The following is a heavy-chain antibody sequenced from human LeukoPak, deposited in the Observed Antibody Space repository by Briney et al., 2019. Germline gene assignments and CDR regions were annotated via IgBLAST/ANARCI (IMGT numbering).Heavy chain of an antibody. D-gene: IGHD5-24*01. CDR3: ARAGRRWLQFGDYYGMDV. CDR1: GGSISSGGYY. Sequence: PSETLSLTCTVSGGSISSGGYYWSWIRQHPGKGLEWLGYIYYSGSTYYNPSLKSRVTITVDTSKNQFSLKLSSVTAADTAVYYCARAGRRWLQFGDYYGMDVWGQGTTVTVSS. V-gene: IGHV4-31*03. CDR2: IYYSGST. J-gene: IGHJ6*02.